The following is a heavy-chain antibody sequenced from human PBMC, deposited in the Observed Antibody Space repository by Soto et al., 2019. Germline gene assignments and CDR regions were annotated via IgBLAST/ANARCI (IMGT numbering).Heavy chain of an antibody. Sequence: SETLSLTCTVYGGSFSGYYWSWIRQPPGKGLEWIGEINHSGSTNYNPSLKSRVTISVDTSKNQFSLKLSSVTAADTAVYYCASGPVLLWFGELSDYYGMDVWGQGTTVTVSS. CDR2: INHSGST. CDR1: GGSFSGYY. D-gene: IGHD3-10*01. V-gene: IGHV4-34*01. J-gene: IGHJ6*02. CDR3: ASGPVLLWFGELSDYYGMDV.